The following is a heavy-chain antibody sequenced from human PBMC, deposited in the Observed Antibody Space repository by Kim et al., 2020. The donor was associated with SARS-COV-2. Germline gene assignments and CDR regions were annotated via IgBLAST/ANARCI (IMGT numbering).Heavy chain of an antibody. V-gene: IGHV1-58*01. D-gene: IGHD3-22*01. CDR1: GFTFTSSA. Sequence: SVKVSCKASGFTFTSSAVQWVRQARGQRLEWIGWIVVGSGNTNCAQKFQERVTITRDMSTSTAYMELSSLRSEDTAVYYCAAAVYYDSSGYYYSGSESFDIWGQGTMVTVSS. J-gene: IGHJ3*02. CDR3: AAAVYYDSSGYYYSGSESFDI. CDR2: IVVGSGNT.